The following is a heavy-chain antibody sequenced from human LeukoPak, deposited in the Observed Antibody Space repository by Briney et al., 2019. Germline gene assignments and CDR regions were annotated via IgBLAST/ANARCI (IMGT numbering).Heavy chain of an antibody. CDR3: ARDRVGSGWPRPYYFEF. J-gene: IGHJ4*02. V-gene: IGHV1-2*02. CDR2: ISPNTGAT. CDR1: EYTFTGYY. D-gene: IGHD6-19*01. Sequence: ASVRVSCKPSEYTFTGYYLHWVRQAPGQALEWMGWISPNTGATVYAQNFQDRVTMSRDTSIDTAYMDLSSLRSDDTAVYYCARDRVGSGWPRPYYFEFWGQGTLVTVSS.